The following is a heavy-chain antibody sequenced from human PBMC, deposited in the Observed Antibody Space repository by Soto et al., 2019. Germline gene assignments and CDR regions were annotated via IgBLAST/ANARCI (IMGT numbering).Heavy chain of an antibody. CDR1: GGSISSGVYY. CDR2: IYYSGST. J-gene: IGHJ4*02. Sequence: SETMSVTCTVSGGSISSGVYYWSWIRQHPGKGLEWIGYIYYSGSTYYNPSLKSRVTISVDTSKNQFSLKLSSVTAADTAVYYCARVRLRLLEWLLYFDYWGQGTQVTVSS. V-gene: IGHV4-31*03. D-gene: IGHD3-3*01. CDR3: ARVRLRLLEWLLYFDY.